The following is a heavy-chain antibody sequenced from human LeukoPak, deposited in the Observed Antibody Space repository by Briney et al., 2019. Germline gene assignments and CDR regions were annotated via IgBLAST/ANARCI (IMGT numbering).Heavy chain of an antibody. CDR2: ISSDGTNK. J-gene: IGHJ4*02. V-gene: IGHV3-30*18. Sequence: GGSLRLSCAASGFTFSAVGMHWVRQAPGKGLEWVAVISSDGTNKYYTDSVKGRFTISRDNSKNTLYMQMNSLRAKDTAVYSCAKSRLYSSGSADYWGQGTLVTVSS. CDR1: GFTFSAVG. D-gene: IGHD6-19*01. CDR3: AKSRLYSSGSADY.